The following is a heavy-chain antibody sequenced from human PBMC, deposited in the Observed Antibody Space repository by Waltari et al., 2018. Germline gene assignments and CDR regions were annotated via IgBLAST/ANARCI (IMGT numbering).Heavy chain of an antibody. Sequence: QIQLQQSGPGLVKPSQTLSLTCAIPGDSLSSNGVAWNWIRQSPSRGLEWLGRTYYRSKWYDDYALFVKSRLSINSDTSRNQISLHLNSVTPEDTAIYYCARGAKSTFDYWGQGTLVTVSS. J-gene: IGHJ4*02. CDR2: TYYRSKWYD. CDR1: GDSLSSNGVA. V-gene: IGHV6-1*01. CDR3: ARGAKSTFDY.